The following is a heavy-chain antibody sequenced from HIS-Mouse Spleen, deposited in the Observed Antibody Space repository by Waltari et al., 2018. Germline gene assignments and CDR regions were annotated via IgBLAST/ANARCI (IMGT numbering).Heavy chain of an antibody. CDR1: GGSISSSSYY. Sequence: QLQLQESGPGLVKPSETLSLTCTVSGGSISSSSYYWGWIRQPPGKGLEWIGSIYYSGITSSTPSLKSRVTISVDTSKSQFSLKLSSVTAADTAVYYCAREIPYSSSWYDWYFDLWGRGTLVTVSS. CDR2: IYYSGIT. V-gene: IGHV4-39*07. D-gene: IGHD6-13*01. CDR3: AREIPYSSSWYDWYFDL. J-gene: IGHJ2*01.